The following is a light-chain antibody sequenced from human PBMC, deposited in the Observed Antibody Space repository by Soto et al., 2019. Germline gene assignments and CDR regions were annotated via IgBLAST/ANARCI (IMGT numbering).Light chain of an antibody. CDR2: DVS. CDR1: SSDVGDYNY. J-gene: IGLJ1*01. V-gene: IGLV2-8*01. CDR3: SSYAGSNYPYV. Sequence: QSVVTQPPCASGSPGQSVTISCTGTSSDVGDYNYVSWYQQPPGKAPKLLIYDVSKRPSGVPDRFSGSKSGNTASLTVSGLQAEDEGDYYCSSYAGSNYPYVFGTGTKVTAL.